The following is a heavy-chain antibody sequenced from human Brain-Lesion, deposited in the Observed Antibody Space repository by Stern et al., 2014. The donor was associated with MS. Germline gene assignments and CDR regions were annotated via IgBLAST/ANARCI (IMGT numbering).Heavy chain of an antibody. J-gene: IGHJ6*02. V-gene: IGHV1-2*02. CDR3: ARDHYLGMDV. D-gene: IGHD1-26*01. Sequence: QMQLVQSGAEVKKPGASVKVSCKTSGYIFTGYYIHWVRQAPGQGLEWMAWINPNTGGTKYAQKFQGRVTMSRDTSISTAYVELSSLTSDDTAVYYCARDHYLGMDVWGQGTTVTVSS. CDR1: GYIFTGYY. CDR2: INPNTGGT.